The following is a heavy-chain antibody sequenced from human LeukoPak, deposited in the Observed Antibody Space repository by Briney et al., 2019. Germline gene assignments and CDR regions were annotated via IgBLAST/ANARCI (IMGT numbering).Heavy chain of an antibody. V-gene: IGHV1-46*01. CDR3: AKDLVGSGSYLGY. CDR2: INPSAGST. CDR1: GYTFTSYY. Sequence: ASVTVSFKSSGYTFTSYYMHWVRQAPGQGLEWMGMINPSAGSTTYAQKFQGRVTMTRDTSTSTVYMELSSLRSEDTAVYYCAKDLVGSGSYLGYWGQGTPVTVS. D-gene: IGHD1-26*01. J-gene: IGHJ4*02.